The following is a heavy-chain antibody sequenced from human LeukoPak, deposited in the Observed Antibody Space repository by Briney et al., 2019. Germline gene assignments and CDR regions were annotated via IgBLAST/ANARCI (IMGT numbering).Heavy chain of an antibody. CDR2: IYYSGST. V-gene: IGHV4-31*03. D-gene: IGHD6-13*01. J-gene: IGHJ5*02. Sequence: SQTLSLTCTVSGGSISSGGYYWSWIRQHPGKGLEWIGYIYYSGSTYYNPSLKSRVTISVDRSKNQFSLKLSSVTAADAAVYYCARGMSSSWFIAPHWFDPWGQGTLVTVSS. CDR1: GGSISSGGYY. CDR3: ARGMSSSWFIAPHWFDP.